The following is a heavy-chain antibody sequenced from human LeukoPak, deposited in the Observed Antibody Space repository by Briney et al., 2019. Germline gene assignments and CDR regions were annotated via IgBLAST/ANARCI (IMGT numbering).Heavy chain of an antibody. CDR2: ISGSGGST. Sequence: PGGSLRLSCAAAGFTFSSYAMSWVRQAPGKGLEWVSAISGSGGSTYYADSVKGRFTISRDNSKNTLYLQMNSLRAEDTAVYYCAIDFLSYYYYYGMDVWGQGTTVTVSS. CDR1: GFTFSSYA. CDR3: AIDFLSYYYYYGMDV. J-gene: IGHJ6*02. V-gene: IGHV3-23*01.